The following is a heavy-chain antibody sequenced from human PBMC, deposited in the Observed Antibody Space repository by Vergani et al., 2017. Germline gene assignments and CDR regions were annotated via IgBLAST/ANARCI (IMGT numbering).Heavy chain of an antibody. V-gene: IGHV1-69*01. D-gene: IGHD5-12*01. CDR2: IIPIFGTA. J-gene: IGHJ4*02. CDR1: GGTFSSYA. Sequence: QVQLVQSGAEVKKPGSSVKVSCKASGGTFSSYAISWVRQAPGQGLEWMGGIIPIFGTANYAQKFQGRVTITADESTSTAYMELGSLRSEDTAVYYCARGFWDSGYEYLSFWGQGTLVTVSS. CDR3: ARGFWDSGYEYLSF.